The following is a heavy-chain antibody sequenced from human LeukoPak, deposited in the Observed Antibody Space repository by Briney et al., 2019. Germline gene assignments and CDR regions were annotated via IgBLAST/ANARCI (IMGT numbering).Heavy chain of an antibody. CDR3: AKDGSFGVVIISFDY. J-gene: IGHJ4*02. D-gene: IGHD3-3*01. V-gene: IGHV3-23*01. CDR2: ISGSGGST. Sequence: GGSLRLSCAASGFTFSSYAISWVRQAPGKGLEWVSAISGSGGSTYYADSAKGRFTISRDNSKNTLYLQMNSLRAEDTAVYYCAKDGSFGVVIISFDYWGQGTLVTVSS. CDR1: GFTFSSYA.